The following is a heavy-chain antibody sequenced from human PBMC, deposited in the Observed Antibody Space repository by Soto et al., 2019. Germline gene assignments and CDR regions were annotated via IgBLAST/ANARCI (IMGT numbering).Heavy chain of an antibody. CDR1: GFTFSTYA. D-gene: IGHD3-3*01. Sequence: PGGSLRLSCAASGFTFSTYAMSWVRQAPGKGLEWVSAISGSGDNTYYADSVKGRFTISRDNSKNSLYLQMNSLRAEDTAVYYCAKMDFWSGYLSYFDYWGQGTLVTAPQ. V-gene: IGHV3-23*01. CDR2: ISGSGDNT. J-gene: IGHJ4*02. CDR3: AKMDFWSGYLSYFDY.